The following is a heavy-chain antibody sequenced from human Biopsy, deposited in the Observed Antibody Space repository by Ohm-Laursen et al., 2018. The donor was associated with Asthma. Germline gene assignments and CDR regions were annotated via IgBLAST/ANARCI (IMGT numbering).Heavy chain of an antibody. D-gene: IGHD6-25*01. CDR2: ISSSGSTT. CDR1: GFSFSDYY. J-gene: IGHJ6*02. V-gene: IGHV3-11*01. CDR3: VRVFESSEWGPFYHFGLDV. Sequence: SLRLSCSASGFSFSDYYMTWMRQAPGKGLEWVSSISSSGSTTYPAESVKGRFTISRDNGQKSLFLQMGSLRAEDTAIYYCVRVFESSEWGPFYHFGLDVWGQGTTVAVSS.